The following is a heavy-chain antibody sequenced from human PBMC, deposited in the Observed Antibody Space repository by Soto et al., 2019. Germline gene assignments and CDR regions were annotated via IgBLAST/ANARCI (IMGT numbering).Heavy chain of an antibody. CDR3: ALYYGHYVFDY. D-gene: IGHD4-17*01. CDR2: IYWDDDK. CDR1: GLSFRKSEVG. Sequence: EFGAKLITEKQPLRLDCRSSGLSFRKSEVGVGWIRQPPGKALEWLALIYWDDDKRYSPSLKSRLTITKDTSKNQVVLTMTNMDPVDTATYYCALYYGHYVFDYLGQGTLVTGSS. J-gene: IGHJ4*02. V-gene: IGHV2-5*02.